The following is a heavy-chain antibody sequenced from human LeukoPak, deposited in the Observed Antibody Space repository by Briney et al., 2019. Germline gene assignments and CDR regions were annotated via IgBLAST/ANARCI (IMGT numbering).Heavy chain of an antibody. CDR2: ITADGSDS. J-gene: IGHJ4*02. CDR1: GWAFSSYW. CDR3: ARYAVSYGTD. V-gene: IGHV3-74*01. D-gene: IGHD3-16*01. Sequence: PGGSLRLSCAASGWAFSSYWMHLVRQARGEGLVWVARITADGSDSSYADSVKGRFTISIDNDKNTLYLQMHSLRAEDTDVYYCARYAVSYGTDWGQGTLVTVSS.